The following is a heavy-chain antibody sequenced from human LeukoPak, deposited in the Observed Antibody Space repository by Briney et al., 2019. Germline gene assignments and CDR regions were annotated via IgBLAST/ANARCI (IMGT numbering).Heavy chain of an antibody. CDR1: GYTFTSYG. CDR2: ISAYNGNT. J-gene: IGHJ6*03. D-gene: IGHD1-14*01. V-gene: IGHV1-18*01. Sequence: ASVKVSCKASGYTFTSYGISWVRQAPGQGLEWMGWISAYNGNTNYAQKLQGRVTMTTDTSTSTAYMELRSLRSDDTAVYHCARDLRLTTEPYYYYMDVWGKGTTVTVSS. CDR3: ARDLRLTTEPYYYYMDV.